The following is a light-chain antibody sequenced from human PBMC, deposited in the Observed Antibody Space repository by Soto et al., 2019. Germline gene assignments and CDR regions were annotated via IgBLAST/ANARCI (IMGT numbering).Light chain of an antibody. CDR1: QDINNF. J-gene: IGKJ4*01. V-gene: IGKV1-33*01. CDR2: DAS. CDR3: QHYDNLPPLT. Sequence: DIQMTQSPSSLSASVGDRVSITCQASQDINNFLNWYQQKPGSAHKLLIDDASNLETGVPSRFSGSGSGTDFIFSISSLQPEDIATYYCQHYDNLPPLTFVGETKVDIK.